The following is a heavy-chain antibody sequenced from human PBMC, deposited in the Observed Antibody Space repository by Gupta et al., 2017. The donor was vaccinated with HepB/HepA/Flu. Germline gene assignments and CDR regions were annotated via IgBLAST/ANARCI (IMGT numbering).Heavy chain of an antibody. CDR1: W. Sequence: WINWGRQGAGKGREWGVQIKGDSSAINDEGSVKGQFTVRRDNTKDALSQQMNRLMGGDRAVYYCAKCVEGGGMGNATDDWGQGTLVTVSS. D-gene: IGHD2-8*01. V-gene: IGHV3-7*01. J-gene: IGHJ4*02. CDR2: IKGDSSAI. CDR3: AKCVEGGGMGNATDD.